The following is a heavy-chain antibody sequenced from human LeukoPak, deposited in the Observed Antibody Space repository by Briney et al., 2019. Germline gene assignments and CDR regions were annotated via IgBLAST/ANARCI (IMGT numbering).Heavy chain of an antibody. CDR3: ARDAQRGFDYSNSLKY. D-gene: IGHD4-11*01. V-gene: IGHV3-33*01. CDR2: IWSDGSNR. J-gene: IGHJ4*01. Sequence: GRSLRLSCVASGFIFSHYGMHWVRQAPGKGLERVAVIWSDGSNRFYAGSVKGRFTISRDNSQNTVFLQMNSLRAEDTAMYYCARDAQRGFDYSNSLKYWGHGILVTVSS. CDR1: GFIFSHYG.